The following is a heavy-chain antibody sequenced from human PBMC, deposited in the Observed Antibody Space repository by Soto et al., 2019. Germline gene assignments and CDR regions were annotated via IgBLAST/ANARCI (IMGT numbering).Heavy chain of an antibody. Sequence: EVQLVESGGGLVQPGGSLRLSCAASGFTFSSYSMNWVRQAPGKGLEWVSYISSSSSTIYYADSVKGRFTISRDNAKNSPYLQMNSLRAEDTAVYYCARLIHLRFSDWFDPWGQGTLVTVSS. V-gene: IGHV3-48*01. CDR1: GFTFSSYS. J-gene: IGHJ5*02. CDR2: ISSSSSTI. CDR3: ARLIHLRFSDWFDP. D-gene: IGHD3-3*01.